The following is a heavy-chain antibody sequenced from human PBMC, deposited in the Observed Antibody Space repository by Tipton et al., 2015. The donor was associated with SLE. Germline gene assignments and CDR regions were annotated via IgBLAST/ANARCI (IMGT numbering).Heavy chain of an antibody. V-gene: IGHV4-39*07. D-gene: IGHD5-18*01. Sequence: TLSLTCTVSGGSVSSSCKYWAWIRQPPGKGLEWIGSIYYTGTTTYYNFFLKSRVTMSVDTSKNQFSLRLTSVIAADTAVYYCARLHGYSYGLNWFDPWGQGTLISVSS. CDR2: IYYTGTTT. CDR3: ARLHGYSYGLNWFDP. CDR1: GGSVSSSCKY. J-gene: IGHJ5*02.